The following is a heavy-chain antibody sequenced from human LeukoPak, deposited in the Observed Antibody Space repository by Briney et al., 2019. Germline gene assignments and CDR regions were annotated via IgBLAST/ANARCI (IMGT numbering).Heavy chain of an antibody. CDR3: ARGGNELTAHLLVY. D-gene: IGHD2-21*02. V-gene: IGHV4-34*01. CDR1: GGSFSGYY. CDR2: INHSGST. Sequence: SETLSLTCAVYGGSFSGYYWSWIRQPPGKGLEWIGEINHSGSTNYNPSLKSRVTISVDTSKNQFSLKLTSVTAADTAVYYCARGGNELTAHLLVYWGQGTLVTVSS. J-gene: IGHJ4*02.